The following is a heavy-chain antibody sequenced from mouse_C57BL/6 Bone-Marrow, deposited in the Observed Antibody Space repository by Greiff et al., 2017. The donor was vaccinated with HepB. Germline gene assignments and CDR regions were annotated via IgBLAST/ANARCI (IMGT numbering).Heavy chain of an antibody. CDR2: IRLKSDNYAT. J-gene: IGHJ4*01. V-gene: IGHV6-3*01. D-gene: IGHD1-1*01. CDR3: TRGFYYGSTMDY. Sequence: EVKLVESGGGLVQPGGSMKLSCVASGFTFSNYWMNWVRQSPEKGLEWVAQIRLKSDNYATHYAESVKGRFTISRDDSKSSVYLQMNNLRAADTGIYYCTRGFYYGSTMDYWGQGTSVTVSS. CDR1: GFTFSNYW.